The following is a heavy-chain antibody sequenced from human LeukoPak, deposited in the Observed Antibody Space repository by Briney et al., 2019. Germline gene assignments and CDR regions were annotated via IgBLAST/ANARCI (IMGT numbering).Heavy chain of an antibody. CDR3: ARGFWTGVEY. D-gene: IGHD3/OR15-3a*01. CDR2: IKSDGSDT. J-gene: IGHJ4*02. V-gene: IGHV3-74*01. Sequence: GGSLRLSCAASGFTFSTYWMHWVRQASGEGLVWVSRIKSDGSDTSYADSVKGRFTISRDNAKNTLYLQMNSLRAEDTAVYYCARGFWTGVEYWGQGALVTVSS. CDR1: GFTFSTYW.